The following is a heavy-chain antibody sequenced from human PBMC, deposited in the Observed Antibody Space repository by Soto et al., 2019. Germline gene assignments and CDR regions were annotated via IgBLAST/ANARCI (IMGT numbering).Heavy chain of an antibody. Sequence: SETLSLTCTVSGGSVSSGGYYWSWIRQHPGKGLEWIGYIYYSGSTYYNPSLKSRVTISVDTSKNQFSLKLSSVTAADTAVYYCARESPYYYDSSGHTDYWGQGTLVTVSS. CDR3: ARESPYYYDSSGHTDY. CDR2: IYYSGST. J-gene: IGHJ4*02. D-gene: IGHD3-22*01. CDR1: GGSVSSGGYY. V-gene: IGHV4-31*03.